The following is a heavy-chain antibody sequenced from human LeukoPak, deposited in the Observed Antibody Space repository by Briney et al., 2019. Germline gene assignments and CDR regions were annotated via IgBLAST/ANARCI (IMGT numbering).Heavy chain of an antibody. CDR3: AKCVSASFEWLLSGDY. J-gene: IGHJ4*02. D-gene: IGHD3-3*02. Sequence: GGSLRLSXAASGFTFSSYAMSWVRQAPGKGLEWVSAICGGGGRTYYADSVTRRVTISRDNSQSTLYLQMNSLRAEDTAVYYCAKCVSASFEWLLSGDYWGQGTLVTVSS. CDR2: ICGGGGRT. CDR1: GFTFSSYA. V-gene: IGHV3-23*01.